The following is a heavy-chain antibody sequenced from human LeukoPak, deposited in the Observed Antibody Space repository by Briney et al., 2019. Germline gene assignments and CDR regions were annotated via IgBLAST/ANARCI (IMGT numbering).Heavy chain of an antibody. CDR1: GYTFTSYG. V-gene: IGHV1-18*01. Sequence: ASVKVSCKASGYTFTSYGITWVRQAPGQGLEWMGWISPYNGNTNYAQNLQGRVTMTTDTSTSIVYMELRSLRSDDTAVYYCARERIAVPNWFDPWGQGTLVTVSS. CDR3: ARERIAVPNWFDP. D-gene: IGHD6-19*01. CDR2: ISPYNGNT. J-gene: IGHJ5*02.